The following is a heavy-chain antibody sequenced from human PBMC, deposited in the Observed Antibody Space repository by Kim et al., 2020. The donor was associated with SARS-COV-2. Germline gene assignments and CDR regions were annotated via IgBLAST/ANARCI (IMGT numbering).Heavy chain of an antibody. V-gene: IGHV3-15*01. CDR3: TTGRPYYYDSSGGGAFDI. Sequence: KGRFTISRDDSKNTLYLQMNSLKTEDTAVYYCTTGRPYYYDSSGGGAFDIWGQGTMVTVSS. D-gene: IGHD3-22*01. J-gene: IGHJ3*02.